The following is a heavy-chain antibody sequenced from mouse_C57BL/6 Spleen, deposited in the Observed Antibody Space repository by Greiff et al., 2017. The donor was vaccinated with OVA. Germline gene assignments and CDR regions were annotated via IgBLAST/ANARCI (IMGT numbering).Heavy chain of an antibody. CDR1: GYAFSSYW. D-gene: IGHD2-3*01. V-gene: IGHV1-80*01. CDR2: IYPGDGNT. CDR3: TTIYDGYYEWFAY. Sequence: QVQLQQSGAELVKPGASVKISCKASGYAFSSYWMNWVKQRPGKGLEWIGQIYPGDGNTNYNGKFKGKATLTADNSSSTAYMHLSILTSEDSAVYFCTTIYDGYYEWFAYWGQGTLVTVSA. J-gene: IGHJ3*01.